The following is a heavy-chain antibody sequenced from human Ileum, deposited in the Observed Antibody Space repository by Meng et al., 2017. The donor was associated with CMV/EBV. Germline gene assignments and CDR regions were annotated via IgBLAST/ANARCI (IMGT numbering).Heavy chain of an antibody. J-gene: IGHJ4*02. CDR3: ARVYGDYCDY. D-gene: IGHD4-17*01. V-gene: IGHV3-21*01. Sequence: LSLTCAASGLTFSSYTMNWVRQSPGKGLEWVSSISSSGDIYYADSMKGRFTISRDNAKNSLYLQMNSLRADDTAVYYCARVYGDYCDYWGQGTLVTVSS. CDR2: ISSSGDI. CDR1: GLTFSSYT.